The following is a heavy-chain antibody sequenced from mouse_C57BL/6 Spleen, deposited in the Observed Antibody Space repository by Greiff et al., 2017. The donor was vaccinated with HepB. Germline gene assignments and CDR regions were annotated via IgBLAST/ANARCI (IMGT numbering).Heavy chain of an antibody. V-gene: IGHV5-4*01. D-gene: IGHD2-4*01. Sequence: EVQLVESGGGLVKPGGSLKLSCAASGFTFSSYAMSWVRQTPEKRLEWVATISDGGSYTYYPDNVKGRFTISRDNAKNNLYLQMSHLKSEDTAMYYCAREGVYYDYDGGFDYWGQGTTLTVSS. CDR2: ISDGGSYT. CDR1: GFTFSSYA. CDR3: AREGVYYDYDGGFDY. J-gene: IGHJ2*01.